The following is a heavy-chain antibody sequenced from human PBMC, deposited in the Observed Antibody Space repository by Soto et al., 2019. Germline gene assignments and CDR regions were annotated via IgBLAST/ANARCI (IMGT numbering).Heavy chain of an antibody. J-gene: IGHJ2*01. CDR3: ARDPGIPGRYWYFDL. CDR2: VNPKRGDA. Sequence: QVLLVQSGAEVKKPGASVKVSCKASGYKFTDYYIHWVRQAPGQGPEWMGWVNPKRGDAVYAQKFQGWVTMTRDTATTTAYLEVNRVKSDDTAVYYCARDPGIPGRYWYFDLWGRGTLVTVSS. CDR1: GYKFTDYY. V-gene: IGHV1-2*04. D-gene: IGHD1-20*01.